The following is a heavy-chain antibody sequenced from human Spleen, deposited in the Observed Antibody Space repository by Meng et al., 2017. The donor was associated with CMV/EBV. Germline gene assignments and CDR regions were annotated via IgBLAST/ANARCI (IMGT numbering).Heavy chain of an antibody. Sequence: GESLKISCAASGFTFSSYAMHWVRQAPGKGLEWVAVISYDGSNKYYADSVKGRFTISRDNSKNTLYLQMNSLRAEDTAVYYCGLGELQLWGQGTLVTVSS. J-gene: IGHJ4*02. CDR3: GLGELQL. D-gene: IGHD3-10*01. CDR2: ISYDGSNK. V-gene: IGHV3-30-3*01. CDR1: GFTFSSYA.